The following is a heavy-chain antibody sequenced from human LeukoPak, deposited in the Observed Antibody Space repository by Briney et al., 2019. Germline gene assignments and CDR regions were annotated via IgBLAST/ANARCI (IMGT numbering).Heavy chain of an antibody. J-gene: IGHJ4*02. D-gene: IGHD1-26*01. Sequence: GGSLRLSCVASGFTFSDYAMSWFRQASGKGLEWVSAVSGGSSNTYYADSVKGRFTISRDNSKNTLYLQMNSLRADDTAIYYCAKEASGYSFSDWWGQGTLVTVSS. V-gene: IGHV3-23*01. CDR2: VSGGSSNT. CDR3: AKEASGYSFSDW. CDR1: GFTFSDYA.